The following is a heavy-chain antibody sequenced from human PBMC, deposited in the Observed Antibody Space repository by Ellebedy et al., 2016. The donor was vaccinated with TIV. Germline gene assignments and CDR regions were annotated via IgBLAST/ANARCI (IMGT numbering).Heavy chain of an antibody. Sequence: GGSLRLXXAASGLTFSSFAIHWVRQAPGKGLEWVAVISDDGSNKYYIDSVKGRFTTSRDNSKNTLYLQMNSLKVEDTAVYYCANMAWGNEDYSVDSWGQGTLVTVSS. V-gene: IGHV3-30*04. CDR3: ANMAWGNEDYSVDS. D-gene: IGHD2-21*01. CDR2: ISDDGSNK. CDR1: GLTFSSFA. J-gene: IGHJ5*01.